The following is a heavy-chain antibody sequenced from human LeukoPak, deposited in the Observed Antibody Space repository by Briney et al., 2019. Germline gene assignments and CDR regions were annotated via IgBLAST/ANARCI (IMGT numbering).Heavy chain of an antibody. CDR3: ARAPDYYDSSWGIDY. CDR2: INPNSGGT. J-gene: IGHJ4*02. Sequence: ASVKVSRKASGYTFTGYYMHWVRQAPGQGLEWMGWINPNSGGTNYAQKFQGRVTMTRDTSISTAYMELSRLRSDDTAVYYCARAPDYYDSSWGIDYWGQGTLVTVSS. V-gene: IGHV1-2*02. D-gene: IGHD3-22*01. CDR1: GYTFTGYY.